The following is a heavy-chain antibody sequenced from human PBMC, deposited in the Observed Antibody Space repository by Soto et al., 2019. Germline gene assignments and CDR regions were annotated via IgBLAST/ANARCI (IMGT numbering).Heavy chain of an antibody. Sequence: QLQLQESGPGLVKPSETLSLTCTVSGGSISSSSYYWGWIRQPPGKGLEWIGSIYYSGSTYYNPSLKSRVTIPLDTSKNPFSLKLSSVTAADTAVYYCARCRPDGYSYGDYFDYWGQGTLVTVSS. CDR3: ARCRPDGYSYGDYFDY. CDR1: GGSISSSSYY. CDR2: IYYSGST. D-gene: IGHD5-18*01. V-gene: IGHV4-39*01. J-gene: IGHJ4*02.